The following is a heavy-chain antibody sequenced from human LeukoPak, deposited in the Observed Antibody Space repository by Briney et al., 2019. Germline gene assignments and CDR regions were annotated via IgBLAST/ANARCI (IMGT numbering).Heavy chain of an antibody. CDR3: AKIDRQYCSRSSCYALDY. J-gene: IGHJ4*02. Sequence: GESLKFSWKCSGYSFTSYWIGWVRQMPGKGLEWMGIIYPGDSDTRYSPSFQGQVHISVDKSISTAYLQWSSLKASDTAIYYCAKIDRQYCSRSSCYALDYWGQGTQVTVSS. CDR2: IYPGDSDT. D-gene: IGHD2-2*01. V-gene: IGHV5-51*01. CDR1: GYSFTSYW.